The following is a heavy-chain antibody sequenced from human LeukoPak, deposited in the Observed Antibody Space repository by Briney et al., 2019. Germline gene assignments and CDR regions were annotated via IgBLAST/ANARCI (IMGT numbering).Heavy chain of an antibody. J-gene: IGHJ4*02. CDR1: GFTFTSSA. CDR2: IVVGSGNT. D-gene: IGHD6-19*01. Sequence: VKVSCKASGFTFTSSAVQWVRQARGQRLEWIGWIVVGSGNTNYAQKFQERVTITRDMSTSTAYMELSSLRSDDTAVYYCARDPVADHFDYWGQGTLVTVSS. CDR3: ARDPVADHFDY. V-gene: IGHV1-58*01.